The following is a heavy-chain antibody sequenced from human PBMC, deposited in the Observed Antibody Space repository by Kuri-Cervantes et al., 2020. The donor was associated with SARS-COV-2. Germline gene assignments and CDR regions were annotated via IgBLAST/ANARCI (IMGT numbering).Heavy chain of an antibody. Sequence: ESLKISCAASGFTVSSNYMSWVRQAPGKGLEWIGYICYSGSTNYNPSLKSRVTISVDTSKNQFSLKLSSVTAADTAVYYCARNPPRYYYDSSGPSGGWFDPWGQGTLVTVSS. J-gene: IGHJ5*02. D-gene: IGHD3-22*01. CDR2: ICYSGST. CDR3: ARNPPRYYYDSSGPSGGWFDP. V-gene: IGHV4-59*02. CDR1: GFTVSSNY.